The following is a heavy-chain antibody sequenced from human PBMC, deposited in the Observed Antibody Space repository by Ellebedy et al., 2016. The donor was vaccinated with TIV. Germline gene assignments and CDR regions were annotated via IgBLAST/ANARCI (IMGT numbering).Heavy chain of an antibody. V-gene: IGHV3-23*01. Sequence: GGSLRLSCEASGFPFSSHAMNWVRQAPGKGPEWISAIVGSGERTFYADSVKGRFTISRDNSKNSLYLQMDSLRAEDSAVYYCASSTTTPGAFDYWGQGTLVTVSS. CDR1: GFPFSSHA. J-gene: IGHJ4*02. CDR3: ASSTTTPGAFDY. CDR2: IVGSGERT. D-gene: IGHD1-1*01.